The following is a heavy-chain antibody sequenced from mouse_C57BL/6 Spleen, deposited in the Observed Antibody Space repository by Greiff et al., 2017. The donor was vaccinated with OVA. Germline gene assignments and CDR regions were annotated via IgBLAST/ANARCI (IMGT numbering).Heavy chain of an antibody. J-gene: IGHJ3*01. CDR2: ISYDGSN. D-gene: IGHD1-1*01. Sequence: ESGPGLVKPSQSLSLTCSVTGYSITSGYYWNWIRQFPGNKLEWMGYISYDGSNNYNPSLKNRISITRDTSKNQFFLKLNSVTTEDTATYYCAHYGSSWFAYWGQGTLVTVSA. CDR1: GYSITSGYY. CDR3: AHYGSSWFAY. V-gene: IGHV3-6*01.